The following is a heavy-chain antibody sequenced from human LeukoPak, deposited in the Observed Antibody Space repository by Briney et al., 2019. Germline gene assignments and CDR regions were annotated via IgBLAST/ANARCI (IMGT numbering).Heavy chain of an antibody. CDR2: IKQDGSNK. Sequence: GGSLRLSCVDSVFTFSNSWITWARQAPGKGLEWVANIKQDGSNKYYVDSVKGRFTISRDNAKDSLYLQMDSLRAEDTAGYYCARDSFWTRFDSSAQGTLVTVSS. CDR1: VFTFSNSW. CDR3: ARDSFWTRFDS. D-gene: IGHD3/OR15-3a*01. J-gene: IGHJ5*01. V-gene: IGHV3-7*05.